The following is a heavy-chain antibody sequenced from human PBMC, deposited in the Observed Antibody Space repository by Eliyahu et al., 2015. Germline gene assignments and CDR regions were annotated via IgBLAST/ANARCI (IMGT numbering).Heavy chain of an antibody. CDR2: IIPILGIA. CDR1: GGTFSSYT. J-gene: IGHJ3*02. Sequence: QVQLVQSGAEVXKPGSSVKVSCKASGGTFSSYTISWVXQAPGQGLEWMGRIIPILGIANYAQKFQGRVTITADKSTSTAYMELSSLRSEDTAVYYCARVLYGDYSPDAFDIWGQGTMVTVSS. D-gene: IGHD4-17*01. CDR3: ARVLYGDYSPDAFDI. V-gene: IGHV1-69*02.